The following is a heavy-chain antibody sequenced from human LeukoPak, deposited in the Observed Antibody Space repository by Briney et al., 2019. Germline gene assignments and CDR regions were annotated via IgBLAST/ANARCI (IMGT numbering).Heavy chain of an antibody. CDR2: IYYSGST. D-gene: IGHD5-18*01. J-gene: IGHJ6*03. CDR1: GGSISSYY. Sequence: PSETLSLTCTVSGGSISSYYWSWIRQPPGKGLEWIGYIYYSGSTNYNPSLKSRVTISVDTSKNQFSLKLSSVTAADTAVYYCARVGNTAMVKYYYYYMDVWGKGTTVTVSS. V-gene: IGHV4-59*01. CDR3: ARVGNTAMVKYYYYYMDV.